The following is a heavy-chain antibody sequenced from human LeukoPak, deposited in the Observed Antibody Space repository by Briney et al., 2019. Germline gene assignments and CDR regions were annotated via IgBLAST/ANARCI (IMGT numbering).Heavy chain of an antibody. CDR1: GGSISSYY. D-gene: IGHD3-3*01. V-gene: IGHV4-59*01. CDR2: IYYSGST. Sequence: SETLSLTCTVSGGSISSYYCSWIRQPPGKGLEWIGYIYYSGSTNYNPSLKSRVTISVDTSKNQFSLKLSSVTAADTAVYYCARDTHRDYYDFWSGDVAFDYWGQGTLVTVSS. CDR3: ARDTHRDYYDFWSGDVAFDY. J-gene: IGHJ4*02.